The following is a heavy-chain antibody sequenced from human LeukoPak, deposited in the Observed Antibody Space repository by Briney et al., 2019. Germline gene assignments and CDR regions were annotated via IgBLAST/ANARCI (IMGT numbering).Heavy chain of an antibody. CDR3: ARGRLDRGYSYGYGPILDY. V-gene: IGHV4-34*01. CDR2: INHSGGT. Sequence: PSETLSLTCAVYGGSFSGYYWSWIRQPPGKGLEWIGEINHSGGTNYNPSLKSRVTISVDTSKNQFSLKLSSVTAADTAVYYCARGRLDRGYSYGYGPILDYWCQGTLVTVSS. CDR1: GGSFSGYY. J-gene: IGHJ4*02. D-gene: IGHD5-18*01.